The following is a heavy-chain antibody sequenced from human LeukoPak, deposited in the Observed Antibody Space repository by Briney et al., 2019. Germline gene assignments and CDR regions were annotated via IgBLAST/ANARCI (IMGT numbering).Heavy chain of an antibody. V-gene: IGHV7-4-1*02. Sequence: ASVKVSCKASGYTFTSYGISWVRQAPGQGLEWMGWINTNTGNPTYAQGFTGRFVFSLDTSVSTAYLQISSLKAEDTAVYYCAREDYDSNNPEDLRNYYYGMDVWGQGTTVTVSS. CDR3: AREDYDSNNPEDLRNYYYGMDV. D-gene: IGHD3-22*01. CDR2: INTNTGNP. J-gene: IGHJ6*02. CDR1: GYTFTSYG.